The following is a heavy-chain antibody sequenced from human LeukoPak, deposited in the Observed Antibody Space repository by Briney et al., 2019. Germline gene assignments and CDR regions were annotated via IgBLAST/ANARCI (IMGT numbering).Heavy chain of an antibody. CDR2: IRYDGSNK. J-gene: IGHJ4*02. Sequence: GGSLRLSCAASGFTFSSYGMHWVRQAPGKGLEWVAFIRYDGSNKYYADSVKGRFTISRDNSKNTLYLQMNSLRAEDTAVYYCANGAYSSSSRVYWGQGTLVTVSS. CDR1: GFTFSSYG. V-gene: IGHV3-30*02. CDR3: ANGAYSSSSRVY. D-gene: IGHD6-6*01.